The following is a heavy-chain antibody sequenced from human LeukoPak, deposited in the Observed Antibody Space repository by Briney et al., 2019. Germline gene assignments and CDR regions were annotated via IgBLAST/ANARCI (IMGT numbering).Heavy chain of an antibody. Sequence: ASVKVSCKASGYTFTGYYMHWVRQAPGQGLEWMGRINPNSGGTNYAQKFQGRVTMTRDTSISTAYMELSRLRSDDTAVYYCARAAVRGALYNWFDPWGQGTLVTVSP. CDR3: ARAAVRGALYNWFDP. J-gene: IGHJ5*02. D-gene: IGHD3-10*01. CDR2: INPNSGGT. V-gene: IGHV1-2*06. CDR1: GYTFTGYY.